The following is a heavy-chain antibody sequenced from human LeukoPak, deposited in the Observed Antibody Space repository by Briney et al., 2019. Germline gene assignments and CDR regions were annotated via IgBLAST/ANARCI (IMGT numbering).Heavy chain of an antibody. D-gene: IGHD2-15*01. CDR1: GFTFSTYP. J-gene: IGHJ4*02. CDR2: IWNDGSNK. Sequence: GGSLRLSCAASGFTFSTYPFHWVRQTPDKGLQWVAVIWNDGSNKYYADSVKGRFTISRDNSKNTLSLQMNSLRAEDTAVYYCARDAYCSGGSYYHFDCWGQGTLVTVSS. V-gene: IGHV3-33*08. CDR3: ARDAYCSGGSYYHFDC.